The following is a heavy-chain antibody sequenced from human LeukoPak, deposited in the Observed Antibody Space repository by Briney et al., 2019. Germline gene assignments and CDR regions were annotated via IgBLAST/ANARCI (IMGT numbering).Heavy chain of an antibody. CDR1: GITVSSNC. V-gene: IGHV3-15*01. CDR2: IKSKTDGGTT. J-gene: IGHJ4*02. Sequence: GGALRLSCAASGITVSSNCMSWVRQAPGKGLEWVGRIKSKTDGGTTDYAAPVKGRFTISRDDSKNTLYLQMNSLKTEDTAVYYCTTEFWIAEAGTVYWGQGTLVTVS. CDR3: TTEFWIAEAGTVY. D-gene: IGHD6-19*01.